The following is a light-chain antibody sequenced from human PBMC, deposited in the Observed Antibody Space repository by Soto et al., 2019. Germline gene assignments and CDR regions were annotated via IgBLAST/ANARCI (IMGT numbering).Light chain of an antibody. V-gene: IGKV3-20*01. Sequence: EIVLTQSPGTLSLSPGERATLSCRASQSVSSTYFAWYQQKPGQAPRLLIYGASNRATGIPDRFSGSGSGTDFTLTISGLEPEDFAVYYCQQLSASPRGFTFGPGTKVDIK. CDR2: GAS. CDR1: QSVSSTY. CDR3: QQLSASPRGFT. J-gene: IGKJ3*01.